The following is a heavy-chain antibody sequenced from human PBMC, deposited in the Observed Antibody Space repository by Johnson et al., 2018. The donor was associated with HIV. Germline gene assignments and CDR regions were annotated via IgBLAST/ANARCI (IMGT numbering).Heavy chain of an antibody. D-gene: IGHD1-26*01. CDR2: INWNGGNR. CDR1: GFTFDDYG. V-gene: IGHV3-20*04. Sequence: VQLVESGGGVVRPGGSLRLSCAASGFTFDDYGMSWVRQAPGKGLEWISGINWNGGNRGYADSVKGQFIISRDNGKNSLYLQMNSLRAEDTALYYCARGVGATTVAAFDIWGQGTMVTVSS. CDR3: ARGVGATTVAAFDI. J-gene: IGHJ3*02.